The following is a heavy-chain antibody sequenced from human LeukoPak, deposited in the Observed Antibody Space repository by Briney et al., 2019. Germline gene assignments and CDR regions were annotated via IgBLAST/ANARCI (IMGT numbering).Heavy chain of an antibody. J-gene: IGHJ4*02. CDR2: TRNKANSYTT. CDR3: VRVNGNYYFDF. CDR1: GFTFSDHY. Sequence: LPGGSLRLSCAASGFTFSDHYMDWVRQAPGKGLEWVGRTRNKANSYTTEYAASVEGRFSITRDDSEKAVYLQMNSLQSDDTAVYYCVRVNGNYYFDFWGQGTLVTVSS. V-gene: IGHV3-72*01. D-gene: IGHD1-7*01.